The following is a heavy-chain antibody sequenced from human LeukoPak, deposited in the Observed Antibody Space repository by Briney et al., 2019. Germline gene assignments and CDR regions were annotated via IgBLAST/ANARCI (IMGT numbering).Heavy chain of an antibody. V-gene: IGHV1-18*01. Sequence: AASVKVSCKASGYTFTSYGISWVRQAPGQGLEWMGWISAYNGNTNFAQKLQGRVSMTTDTSTSTACMELRSLRSDDTAVYYCARGFPPRILYDSSGYYSYYFDYWGQGTLVTVSS. D-gene: IGHD3-22*01. CDR1: GYTFTSYG. J-gene: IGHJ4*02. CDR2: ISAYNGNT. CDR3: ARGFPPRILYDSSGYYSYYFDY.